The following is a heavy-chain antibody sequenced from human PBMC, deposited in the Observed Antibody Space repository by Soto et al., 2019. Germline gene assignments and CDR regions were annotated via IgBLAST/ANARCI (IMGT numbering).Heavy chain of an antibody. J-gene: IGHJ5*02. Sequence: AAVKVSCKVSGYTLTELSMHWVRQAPGKGLEWMGGFDPEDGETIYAQKFQGRVTMTEDTSTDTAYMELSSLRSEDTAVYYCATSRPYCSGGSCPLVSRFDPWGQGSMVTVSS. CDR1: GYTLTELS. V-gene: IGHV1-24*01. CDR2: FDPEDGET. D-gene: IGHD2-15*01. CDR3: ATSRPYCSGGSCPLVSRFDP.